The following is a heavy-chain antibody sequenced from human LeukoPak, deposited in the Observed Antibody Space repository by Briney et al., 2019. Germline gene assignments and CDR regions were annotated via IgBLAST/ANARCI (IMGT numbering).Heavy chain of an antibody. D-gene: IGHD6-19*01. CDR3: ARGLAIFDY. J-gene: IGHJ4*02. CDR1: GGSISSYY. V-gene: IGHV4-59*01. CDR2: IYYSGST. Sequence: ASETLSLTCTVSGGSISSYYWSWIRQPPGKGLEWIGYIYYSGSTNYNPSLKSRITISVDTSKNQFSLKLSSVTAADTAVYYCARGLAIFDYWGQGTLVTVSS.